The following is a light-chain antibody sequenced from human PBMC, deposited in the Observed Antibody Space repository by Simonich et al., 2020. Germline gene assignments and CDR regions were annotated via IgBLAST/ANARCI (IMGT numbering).Light chain of an antibody. CDR1: SSDVGGYNY. V-gene: IGLV2-14*03. Sequence: QSALTQPASVSGSPGQSITLSCTGTSSDVGGYNYVSWYQHHPGKAPKLRIYDVSKRPSGVSNRSAGSKSGNTASLTISGLHAEDEADYYCSSYTSSSTWVFGGGTKLTVL. J-gene: IGLJ3*02. CDR3: SSYTSSSTWV. CDR2: DVS.